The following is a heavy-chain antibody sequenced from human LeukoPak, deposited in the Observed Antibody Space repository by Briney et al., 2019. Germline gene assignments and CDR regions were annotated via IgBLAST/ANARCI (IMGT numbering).Heavy chain of an antibody. V-gene: IGHV1-46*01. CDR2: INPSGGST. CDR3: ARDPVRDTAMVTGLDY. CDR1: GYTFTSYY. J-gene: IGHJ4*02. Sequence: ASVKASCKASGYTFTSYYMHWVRQAPGQGLEWMGIINPSGGSTSYAQKFQGRVTMTRDTSTSTVYMELSSLRSEDTAVYYCARDPVRDTAMVTGLDYWGQGTLVTVSS. D-gene: IGHD5-18*01.